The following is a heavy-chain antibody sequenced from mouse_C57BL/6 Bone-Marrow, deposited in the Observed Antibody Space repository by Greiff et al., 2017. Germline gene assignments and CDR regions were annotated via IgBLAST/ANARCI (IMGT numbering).Heavy chain of an antibody. CDR2: IDPENGDT. CDR1: GFNIKDDY. Sequence: VQLQQSGAELVRPGASVKLSCTASGFNIKDDYMHWVKQWPEQGLEWIGWIDPENGDTEYASKFQGKATITADTSSNTAYLQLSSLTSEDTAVYYCTTYAMDYWGQGTSVTVSS. CDR3: TTYAMDY. J-gene: IGHJ4*01. V-gene: IGHV14-4*01.